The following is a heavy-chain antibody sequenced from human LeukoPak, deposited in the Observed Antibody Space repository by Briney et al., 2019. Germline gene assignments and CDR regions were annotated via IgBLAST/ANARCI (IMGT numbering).Heavy chain of an antibody. V-gene: IGHV1-2*02. CDR3: ARDKGAVLELPGY. D-gene: IGHD1-7*01. Sequence: GASVKVSCKASGYTFTGYYMHWVRQAPGQGLEWMGWINPNSGGTNYAQKFQGRVTMTRDTSISTAYMELSRLRSDDTAVYYCARDKGAVLELPGYWGQGTLVTVSS. CDR2: INPNSGGT. CDR1: GYTFTGYY. J-gene: IGHJ4*02.